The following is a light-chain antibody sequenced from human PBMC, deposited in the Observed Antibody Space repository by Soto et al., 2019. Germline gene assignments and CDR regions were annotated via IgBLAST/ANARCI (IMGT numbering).Light chain of an antibody. Sequence: QSALTQSASVSGSPGQSITISCTGTSSDVGAYSYVSWYQQHPGEAPKLIIYDVSDRPSGVSNRFSGSKSGNTASLTISGLQAEDEADYYCTSYTTSSAPVVFGGGTNLTVL. CDR1: SSDVGAYSY. CDR3: TSYTTSSAPVV. V-gene: IGLV2-14*03. CDR2: DVS. J-gene: IGLJ2*01.